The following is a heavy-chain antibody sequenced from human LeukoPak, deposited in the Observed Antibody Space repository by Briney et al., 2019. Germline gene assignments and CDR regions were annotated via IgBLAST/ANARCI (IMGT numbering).Heavy chain of an antibody. V-gene: IGHV3-66*02. D-gene: IGHD6-6*01. CDR2: IYSGGST. CDR3: ARIWYSSSSDY. CDR1: GFTFSKYW. Sequence: GGSLRLPCAASGFTFSKYWMHWVRQAPGKGLEWVSVIYSGGSTYYADSVKGRFTVSRDNSKNTLYLQMNSLRAEDTAVYYCARIWYSSSSDYWGQGTLVTVSS. J-gene: IGHJ4*02.